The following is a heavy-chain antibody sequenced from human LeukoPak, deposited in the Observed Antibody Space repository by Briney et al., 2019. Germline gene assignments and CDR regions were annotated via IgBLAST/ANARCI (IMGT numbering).Heavy chain of an antibody. J-gene: IGHJ6*04. CDR3: AKRGGGSYPDV. CDR1: GFKFSDYA. V-gene: IGHV3-23*01. Sequence: PGGSLRLSCVTAGFKFSDYAMSWVRQAPGKGLEWVSGISGSGESTYYADSVKGRFTISRDNSKNTLYLQMNSLRAEDTAVYYCAKRGGGSYPDVWGKGTTVTISS. CDR2: ISGSGEST. D-gene: IGHD1-26*01.